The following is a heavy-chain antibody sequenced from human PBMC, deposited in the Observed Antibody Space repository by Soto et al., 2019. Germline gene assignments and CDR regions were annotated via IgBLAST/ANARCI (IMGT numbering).Heavy chain of an antibody. Sequence: ASVKVSCKASGYTFTSYHTSCVRQAPGQGLEWMGWISAYNGNTNCAQKLQGRVTMTTDTSTSTAYMELRSLRSDDTAVYYCARVGYSGYDGNYYYYYGMDVWGQGTTVTAP. J-gene: IGHJ6*02. CDR1: GYTFTSYH. CDR3: ARVGYSGYDGNYYYYYGMDV. CDR2: ISAYNGNT. V-gene: IGHV1-18*04. D-gene: IGHD5-12*01.